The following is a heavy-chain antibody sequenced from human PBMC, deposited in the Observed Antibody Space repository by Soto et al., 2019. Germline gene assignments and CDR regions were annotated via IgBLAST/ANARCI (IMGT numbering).Heavy chain of an antibody. Sequence: SETLSLTCPVCGDCIISNNNYWCRNRQPPGEGLEWIGFISYSGTTSYSPSLKSRVAISLDTSKNQFSLSLSSVTAADTAVYYCARGRGYSYGLDPWGQGTLVTVSS. J-gene: IGHJ5*02. CDR1: GDCIISNNNY. CDR2: ISYSGTT. D-gene: IGHD5-18*01. V-gene: IGHV4-30-4*01. CDR3: ARGRGYSYGLDP.